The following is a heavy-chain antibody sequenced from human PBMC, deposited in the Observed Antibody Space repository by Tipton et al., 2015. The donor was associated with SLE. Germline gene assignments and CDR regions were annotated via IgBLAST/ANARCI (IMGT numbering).Heavy chain of an antibody. V-gene: IGHV4-59*12. CDR1: GGSISSYY. CDR3: ARELSSIGRWFFDY. J-gene: IGHJ4*02. D-gene: IGHD6-13*01. CDR2: IYYSGST. Sequence: TLSLTCTVSGGSISSYYWNWIRQPPGKGLEWIGYIYYSGSTIYNPSLKSRVSISVDTSKNQFSLKLSSVTAADTAVYYCARELSSIGRWFFDYWGQGILVTVSS.